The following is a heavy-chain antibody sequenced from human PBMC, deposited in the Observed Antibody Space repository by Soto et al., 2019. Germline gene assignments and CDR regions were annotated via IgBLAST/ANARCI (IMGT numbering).Heavy chain of an antibody. CDR2: ISGSGVST. D-gene: IGHD3-22*01. V-gene: IGHV3-23*01. CDR3: AKSPGMYYYDSSGYYHYDY. CDR1: GGSISSGGYY. Sequence: ETLSLTCTVSGGSISSGGYYWSWIRQHPGKGLEWVSAISGSGVSTYYADSVKGRFTISRDNSKNTLYLQMNSLRAEDTAVYYCAKSPGMYYYDSSGYYHYDYWGQGTLVTVSS. J-gene: IGHJ4*02.